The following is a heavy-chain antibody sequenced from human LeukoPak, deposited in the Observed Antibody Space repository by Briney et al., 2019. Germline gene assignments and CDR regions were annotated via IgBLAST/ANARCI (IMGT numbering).Heavy chain of an antibody. D-gene: IGHD1-26*01. CDR1: GFIVNTYY. CDR3: ARIYSGSHYS. J-gene: IGHJ4*02. Sequence: GGSLRLSCAVSGFIVNTYYMSWVRQAPGKGLEWVSIIYSDGSTYYADSVKGRFTISRDTSKNTLFLQMNSLRAEDTAVYYCARIYSGSHYSWGQETLVTISS. V-gene: IGHV3-53*01. CDR2: IYSDGST.